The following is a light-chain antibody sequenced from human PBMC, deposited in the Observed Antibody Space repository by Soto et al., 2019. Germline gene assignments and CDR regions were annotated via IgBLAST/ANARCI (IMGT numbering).Light chain of an antibody. CDR1: SSDVGGYNY. CDR3: SSDAGSNNL. J-gene: IGLJ2*01. V-gene: IGLV2-8*01. CDR2: EVS. Sequence: QPVLTQPPSASGSPGQSVTISCTGTSSDVGGYNYVSWYQQHPGKAPKLMIYEVSKRPSGVPDRFSGSKSGNTASLTVSGIQAEDEADYYCSSDAGSNNLFGGGTKLTVL.